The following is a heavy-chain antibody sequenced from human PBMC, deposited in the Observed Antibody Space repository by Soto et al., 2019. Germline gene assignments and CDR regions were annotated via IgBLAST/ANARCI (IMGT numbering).Heavy chain of an antibody. CDR2: INHSGRY. J-gene: IGHJ4*02. D-gene: IGHD1-1*01. V-gene: IGHV4-34*01. CDR1: GGSFSGYY. Sequence: PSEILSLTCAVYGGSFSGYYWRWIRQPPGKGLEWIGEINHSGRYNYNPSLESRLTISIDTSKNQFSLRLASVTAADTAVYYCARTLPNRQLFDSWSQGTLVTVSS. CDR3: ARTLPNRQLFDS.